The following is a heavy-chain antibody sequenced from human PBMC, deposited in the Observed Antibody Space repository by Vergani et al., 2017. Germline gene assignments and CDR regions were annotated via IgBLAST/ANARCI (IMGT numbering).Heavy chain of an antibody. J-gene: IGHJ5*02. D-gene: IGHD4-17*01. CDR3: AADLRWDYGDYSFDP. V-gene: IGHV1-58*02. CDR2: IVVGSGNT. Sequence: QMQLVQSGPEVKKPGTSVKVSCKASGFTFTSSAMQWVRQARGQRLEWIGWIVVGSGNTNYAQKFQERVTITRDMSTSTAYMGLSSLRAEDTAVYYCAADLRWDYGDYSFDPWGQGTLVTVSS. CDR1: GFTFTSSA.